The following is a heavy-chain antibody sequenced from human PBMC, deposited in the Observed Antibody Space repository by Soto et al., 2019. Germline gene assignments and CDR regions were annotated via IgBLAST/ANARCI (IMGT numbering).Heavy chain of an antibody. V-gene: IGHV5-51*01. CDR1: GYSFSNYW. CDR3: ARQGFNQQLVLDKSRFDP. J-gene: IGHJ5*02. D-gene: IGHD3-3*01. CDR2: IYPGDSNT. Sequence: PGESLKISCKGSGYSFSNYWLGWVRQMPGKGLEWMAIIYPGDSNTRYSPSFQGQVTISADKSTSTAYLEWSSLKASDTAMYYCARQGFNQQLVLDKSRFDPWGQGTQVTVSS.